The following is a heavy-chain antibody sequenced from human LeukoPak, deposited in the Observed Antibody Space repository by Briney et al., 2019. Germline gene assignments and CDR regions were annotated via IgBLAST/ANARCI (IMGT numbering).Heavy chain of an antibody. CDR1: GFAFGIYA. Sequence: GGSLRLSCSASGFAFGIYALNWFRHTPGKGLEWLSYISSTNATYYADSVKGRFTISRDNAKESLYLQMNSLRAEDTAVYYCARDDTWAFDYWGQGTLVTVSS. D-gene: IGHD1-26*01. J-gene: IGHJ4*02. V-gene: IGHV3-69-1*02. CDR3: ARDDTWAFDY. CDR2: ISSTNAT.